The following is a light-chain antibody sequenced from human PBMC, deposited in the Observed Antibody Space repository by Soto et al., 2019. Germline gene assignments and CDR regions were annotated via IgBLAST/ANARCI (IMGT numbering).Light chain of an antibody. Sequence: EIVLTQSPGTLSLSPWERATLSCRTSESVRSSYLAWYQQKPGQAPRLVIYGASTRATGIPDRFTGSGSGTDFTLSVSRLEPEDFAVYFCQQYGSSPATFGQGTKVDIK. CDR2: GAS. CDR3: QQYGSSPAT. J-gene: IGKJ1*01. V-gene: IGKV3-20*01. CDR1: ESVRSSY.